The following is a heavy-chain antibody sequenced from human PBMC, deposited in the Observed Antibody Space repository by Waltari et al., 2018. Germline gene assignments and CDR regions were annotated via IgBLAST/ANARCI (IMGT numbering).Heavy chain of an antibody. CDR1: GFTFSRYA. CDR3: AKDRSLDPGNNWFDP. V-gene: IGHV3-30*02. Sequence: QVQLVESGGGVVQPGGALRLSCAASGFTFSRYAMPWALPAPGKGLEWVAFIRYDGSNKYYADSVKGRFTISRDNSKNTLYLQMNSLRAEDTAVYYCAKDRSLDPGNNWFDPWGQGTLVTVSS. D-gene: IGHD1-1*01. J-gene: IGHJ5*02. CDR2: IRYDGSNK.